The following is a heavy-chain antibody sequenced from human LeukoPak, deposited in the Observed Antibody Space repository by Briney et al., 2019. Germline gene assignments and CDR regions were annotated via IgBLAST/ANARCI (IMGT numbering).Heavy chain of an antibody. CDR1: GGSISSSSYY. V-gene: IGHV4-39*07. CDR2: IYYSGST. Sequence: PSETLSLTCTVSGGSISSSSYYWGWIRQPPGKGLEWFGSIYYSGSTYYNPSLKSRVTISVDTSKNQFSLKLSSVTAADTAVYYCARGSPHYDFWSGYYYYYYMDVWGKGTTVTVSS. D-gene: IGHD3-3*01. CDR3: ARGSPHYDFWSGYYYYYYMDV. J-gene: IGHJ6*03.